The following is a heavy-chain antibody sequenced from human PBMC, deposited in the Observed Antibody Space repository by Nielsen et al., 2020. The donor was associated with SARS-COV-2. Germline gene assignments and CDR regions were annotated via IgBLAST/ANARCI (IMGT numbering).Heavy chain of an antibody. J-gene: IGHJ6*02. D-gene: IGHD6-6*01. Sequence: VRQAPGKGLEWVSGISGSGGGTYYADSVKGRFTISRDNSKNTLYLQMNSLRAEDTAVYYCARDAARRYYYGMDVWGQGTTVTVSS. V-gene: IGHV3-23*01. CDR3: ARDAARRYYYGMDV. CDR2: ISGSGGGT.